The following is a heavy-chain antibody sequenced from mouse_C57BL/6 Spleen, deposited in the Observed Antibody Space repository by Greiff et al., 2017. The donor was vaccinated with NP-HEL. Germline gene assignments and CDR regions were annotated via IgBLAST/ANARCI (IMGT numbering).Heavy chain of an antibody. D-gene: IGHD1-1*01. CDR3: ARSGGSSPLGYFDV. V-gene: IGHV1-72*01. J-gene: IGHJ1*03. CDR1: GYTFTSYW. Sequence: QVHVKQPGAELVKPGASVKLSCKASGYTFTSYWMHWVKQRPGRGLEWIGRIDPNSGGTKYNEKFKSKATLTVDKPSSTAYMQLSSLTSEDSAVYYCARSGGSSPLGYFDVWGTGTTVTVSS. CDR2: IDPNSGGT.